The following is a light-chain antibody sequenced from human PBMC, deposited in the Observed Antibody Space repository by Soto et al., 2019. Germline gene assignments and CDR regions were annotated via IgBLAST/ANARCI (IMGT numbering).Light chain of an antibody. Sequence: QSALTQPPSASGSPGQSVTISCTGTNSDVGGYNYVSWYQQYPGKAPKLMIYEVSKRPSGVPDRFSGSKSGNTASLTVSGLQAEDEADYYCTSYAGSNNLGVFGTGTRSPT. CDR2: EVS. J-gene: IGLJ1*01. CDR3: TSYAGSNNLGV. CDR1: NSDVGGYNY. V-gene: IGLV2-8*01.